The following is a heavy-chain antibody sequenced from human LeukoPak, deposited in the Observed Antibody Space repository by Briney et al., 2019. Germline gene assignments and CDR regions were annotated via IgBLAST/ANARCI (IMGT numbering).Heavy chain of an antibody. CDR2: INPNSGGT. CDR1: GYTFTGYY. CDR3: ARDEFRRVRGVITIFDY. J-gene: IGHJ4*02. D-gene: IGHD3-10*01. V-gene: IGHV1-2*02. Sequence: AASVKVSCKASGYTFTGYYMHWVRQAPGQGLEWMGWINPNSGGTNYAQKLQGRVTMTTDTSTSTAYMELRCLRSDDTAVYYCARDEFRRVRGVITIFDYWGQGTLVTVSS.